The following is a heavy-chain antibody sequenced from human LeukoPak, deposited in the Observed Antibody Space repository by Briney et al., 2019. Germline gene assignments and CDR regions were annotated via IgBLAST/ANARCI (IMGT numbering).Heavy chain of an antibody. V-gene: IGHV4-38-2*02. CDR2: IFHSGST. Sequence: PSETLSLTCSVSGYSISSGYYWGWIRQPPGKGLEWIGSIFHSGSTYYNPSLKSRVTISVDTSKNQLSLKLSAVTAADTAVYYCASVRRGFGESSKYYSYYYMDVWGNGTTVPIS. CDR1: GYSISSGYY. D-gene: IGHD3-10*01. J-gene: IGHJ6*03. CDR3: ASVRRGFGESSKYYSYYYMDV.